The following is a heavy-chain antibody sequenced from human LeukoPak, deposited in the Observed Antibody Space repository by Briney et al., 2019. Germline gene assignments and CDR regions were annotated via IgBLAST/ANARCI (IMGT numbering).Heavy chain of an antibody. J-gene: IGHJ6*03. Sequence: ASVKVSCKASGYTFTSYGISWVRQAPGQGLEWMGWISAYNGNTNYAQKLQGRVTMTTDTSTSTAYMELRSLRSDDTAVYYCARDGRMITFGGVIVNYYYYYYMDVWGKGTTVTVSS. CDR1: GYTFTSYG. CDR3: ARDGRMITFGGVIVNYYYYYYMDV. D-gene: IGHD3-16*02. CDR2: ISAYNGNT. V-gene: IGHV1-18*01.